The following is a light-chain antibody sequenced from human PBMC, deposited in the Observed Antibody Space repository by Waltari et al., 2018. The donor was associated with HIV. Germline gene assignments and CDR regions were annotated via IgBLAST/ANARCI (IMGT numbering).Light chain of an antibody. J-gene: IGLJ3*02. CDR3: AAWDASLSRGV. CDR1: RADIGRNP. V-gene: IGLV1-47*01. CDR2: MND. Sequence: QSVLTQPPSASGTPGQRVTISCTGSRADIGRNPVSWFQHLPGTAPKLLIYMNDQRPSGVPDRFSGSKSGTSASLAIRGLRSEDEAHYYCAAWDASLSRGVFGGGTKLTVL.